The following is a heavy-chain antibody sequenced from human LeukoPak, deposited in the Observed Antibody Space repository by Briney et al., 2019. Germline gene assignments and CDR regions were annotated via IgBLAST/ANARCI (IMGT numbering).Heavy chain of an antibody. CDR2: INPNGGTT. D-gene: IGHD4-11*01. V-gene: IGHV1-2*02. J-gene: IGHJ4*02. CDR1: GYRFTDYY. CDR3: ARTSDYYNYYFDY. Sequence: ASVKVSCKASGYRFTDYYVHWVRQAPGQGLEWMAWINPNGGTTNYAQKFQGRVTMTRDTSITTAYMELSSLRSDDTAAYYCARTSDYYNYYFDYWGQGTPVTVSS.